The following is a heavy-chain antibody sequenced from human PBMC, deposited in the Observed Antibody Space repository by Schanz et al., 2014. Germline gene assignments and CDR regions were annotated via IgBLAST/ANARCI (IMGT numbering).Heavy chain of an antibody. J-gene: IGHJ5*02. CDR1: GFTVSSNY. CDR2: IYSGGST. D-gene: IGHD5-12*01. V-gene: IGHV3-66*01. Sequence: EVQLVESGGGLVQPGGSLRLSCAASGFTVSSNYMSWVRQAPGKGLEWVSVIYSGGSTYYADSVKGRFTISRDNSKSTLYLQMNSLRADDTALYYCAKDLNRVATAPQSWGQGTLVTVSS. CDR3: AKDLNRVATAPQS.